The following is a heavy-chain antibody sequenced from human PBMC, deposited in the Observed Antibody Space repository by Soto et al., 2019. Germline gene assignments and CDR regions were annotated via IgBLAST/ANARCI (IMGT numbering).Heavy chain of an antibody. V-gene: IGHV3-48*01. J-gene: IGHJ3*02. D-gene: IGHD3-3*01. CDR3: ARDADFWSGFDI. CDR2: ISSSSSTI. CDR1: GFTFSSYS. Sequence: GGSLRLSCAASGFTFSSYSMNWVRQAPGKGLEWVSYISSSSSTIYYADSVKGRFTISRDNAKNSLYLQMNSLRAEDTAVYYRARDADFWSGFDIWGQGTMVTVSS.